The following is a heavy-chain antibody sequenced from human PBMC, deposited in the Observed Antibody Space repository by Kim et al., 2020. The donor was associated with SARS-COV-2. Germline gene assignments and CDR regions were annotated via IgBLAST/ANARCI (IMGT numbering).Heavy chain of an antibody. J-gene: IGHJ4*02. Sequence: SETLSLTCTVSGGSISSYYWSWIRQPPGKGLEWLGYIYYSVSPNYNPSLKTRVTISVDTSKNQFSLKLRSVTAADTSVSYFARHYRLSPYYFDYCGQGTL. CDR2: IYYSVSP. CDR3: ARHYRLSPYYFDY. CDR1: GGSISSYY. D-gene: IGHD3-16*02. V-gene: IGHV4-59*08.